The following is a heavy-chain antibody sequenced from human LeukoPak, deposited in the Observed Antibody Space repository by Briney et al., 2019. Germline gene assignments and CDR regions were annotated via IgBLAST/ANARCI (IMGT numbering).Heavy chain of an antibody. CDR1: GGSISSSTYY. V-gene: IGHV4-39*01. J-gene: IGHJ4*02. CDR3: ARSYYYDYRQIDY. CDR2: IYYSGST. D-gene: IGHD3-22*01. Sequence: SETLSLTCTVSGGSISSSTYYWGWIRQPPGKGLEWLGSIYYSGSTYYNPSLKSRVTISVDTSKNQFSLNLYSVTAADTAVFYCARSYYYDYRQIDYWGQGTLVTVSS.